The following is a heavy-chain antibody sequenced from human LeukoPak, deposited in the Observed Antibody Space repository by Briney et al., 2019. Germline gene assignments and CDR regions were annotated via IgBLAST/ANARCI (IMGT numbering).Heavy chain of an antibody. J-gene: IGHJ5*02. CDR1: GFTFSSYS. D-gene: IGHD6-19*01. V-gene: IGHV3-21*01. CDR2: ISSSSSYI. CDR3: AREAVAALYNWFDP. Sequence: GGSLRLSCAASGFTFSSYSMNWVRQAPGKGLEWVSSISSSSSYIYYADSVKGRFTISRDNAKNSLYLQMNSPRAEDTAVYYCAREAVAALYNWFDPWGQGTLVTVSS.